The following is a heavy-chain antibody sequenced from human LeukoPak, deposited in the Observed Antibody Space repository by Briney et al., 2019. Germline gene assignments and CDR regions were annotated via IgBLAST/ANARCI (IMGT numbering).Heavy chain of an antibody. J-gene: IGHJ4*02. D-gene: IGHD2-15*01. Sequence: PGGSLRLSCAASGFTFSFYAMSWVRQAPGKGLEWVSAISGSGGSTYYADSVKGRFTISRDNSKNTLYLQMNSLRAEDTAVYYCAKVSRVRYCSGGSCYSGFDYWGQGTLVTVSS. CDR2: ISGSGGST. CDR3: AKVSRVRYCSGGSCYSGFDY. CDR1: GFTFSFYA. V-gene: IGHV3-23*01.